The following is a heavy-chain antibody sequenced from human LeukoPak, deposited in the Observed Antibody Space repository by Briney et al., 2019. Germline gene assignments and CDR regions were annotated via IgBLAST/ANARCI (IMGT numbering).Heavy chain of an antibody. CDR1: GGTFSSYA. D-gene: IGHD3-3*01. Sequence: GASVKVSCKASGGTFSSYAISWVRQAPGQGLEWMGRIIPILGIANYAQKFQGRVTITADKSTSTAYVELSSLRSEDTAVCYCARGAEMATIFGGSDVYWGQGTLVTVSS. J-gene: IGHJ4*02. CDR3: ARGAEMATIFGGSDVY. CDR2: IIPILGIA. V-gene: IGHV1-69*04.